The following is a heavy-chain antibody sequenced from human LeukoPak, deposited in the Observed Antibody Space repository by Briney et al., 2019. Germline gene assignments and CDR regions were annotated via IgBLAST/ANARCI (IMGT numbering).Heavy chain of an antibody. CDR2: ISRSGSNT. V-gene: IGHV3-23*01. J-gene: IGHJ4*02. Sequence: GGSLRLSCAASGFTFSNAWMSWVRQAPGKGLEWVSAISRSGSNTYYADSVKGRFTSSRDNSKNTLFLQMNSLRAEDTAVYYCAKHSGEVIVGATVNAWGQGTLVTVSS. D-gene: IGHD1-26*01. CDR1: GFTFSNAW. CDR3: AKHSGEVIVGATVNA.